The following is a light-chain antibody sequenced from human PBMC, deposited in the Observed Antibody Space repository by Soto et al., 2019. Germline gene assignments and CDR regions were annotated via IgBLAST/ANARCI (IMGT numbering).Light chain of an antibody. CDR1: SSNIGAGYD. CDR2: RNT. Sequence: QSVLTQPPSVSGAPGQRVTISCTGSSSNIGAGYDVHWYQQLPGTAPKLLIYRNTNRPSGVPDRFSGSKSGTSASLAITGLQAEDEADDYCQSYDSSLSGSVFGGGTKVTVL. V-gene: IGLV1-40*01. J-gene: IGLJ3*02. CDR3: QSYDSSLSGSV.